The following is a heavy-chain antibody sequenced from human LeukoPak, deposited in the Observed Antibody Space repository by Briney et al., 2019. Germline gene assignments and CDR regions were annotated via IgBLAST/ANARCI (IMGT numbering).Heavy chain of an antibody. CDR2: IGASGSST. D-gene: IGHD3-10*01. V-gene: IGHV3-23*01. CDR1: GFTFSSYA. Sequence: PGGSLRLSCAASGFTFSSYAMGWVRQAPGKGLEWVSAIGASGSSTYYAGSVKGRFTISRDNSKNTLFLQMNSLRAEDTARYYCAKEVPGAFDIWGQGTMVTVSS. J-gene: IGHJ3*02. CDR3: AKEVPGAFDI.